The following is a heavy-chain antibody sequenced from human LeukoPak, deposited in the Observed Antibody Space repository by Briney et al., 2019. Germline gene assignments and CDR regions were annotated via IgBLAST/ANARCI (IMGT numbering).Heavy chain of an antibody. Sequence: SVKVSCKASGGTFSIYAISCVRQAPGQGLEWMGGIIPMYGTPNYAQKFQGRVTITADKYTNTAYMELRSLRYEDTAVYYCARAHDSSGFHAYWGHGTLVTVSS. CDR3: ARAHDSSGFHAY. V-gene: IGHV1-69*06. CDR1: GGTFSIYA. CDR2: IIPMYGTP. J-gene: IGHJ4*01. D-gene: IGHD3-22*01.